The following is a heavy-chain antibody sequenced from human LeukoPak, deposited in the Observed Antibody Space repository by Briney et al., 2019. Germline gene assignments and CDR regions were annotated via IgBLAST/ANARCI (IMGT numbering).Heavy chain of an antibody. V-gene: IGHV1-3*01. Sequence: ASVKVSCKASGYTFTTYAMHWVRQAPGQRLEWMGRINAGNGNTKYSQKFQARVTITRDTSASTAYMELSSLRSEDTAVYYCARDPIGSRWPYYFDYWGQGTLVTVSS. CDR1: GYTFTTYA. D-gene: IGHD6-13*01. J-gene: IGHJ4*02. CDR3: ARDPIGSRWPYYFDY. CDR2: INAGNGNT.